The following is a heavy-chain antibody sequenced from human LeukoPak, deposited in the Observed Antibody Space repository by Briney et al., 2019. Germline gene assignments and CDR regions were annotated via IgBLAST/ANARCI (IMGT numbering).Heavy chain of an antibody. CDR3: ARGDYYDSSGWAFDI. J-gene: IGHJ3*02. CDR1: GFTFSSYE. D-gene: IGHD3-22*01. V-gene: IGHV3-48*03. CDR2: ISSSGSTI. Sequence: VGSLRLSCAAPGFTFSSYEMNWVRQAPGKGLEWVSYISSSGSTIYYADSVKGRFTISRDNAKNSLYLQMNSLRAEDTAVYYCARGDYYDSSGWAFDIWGQGTMVTVSS.